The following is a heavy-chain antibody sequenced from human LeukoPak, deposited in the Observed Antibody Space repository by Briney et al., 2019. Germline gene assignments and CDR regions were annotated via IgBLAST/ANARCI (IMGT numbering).Heavy chain of an antibody. Sequence: PGGSLRLSCAASGFTFSSYAMHWVRQAPGKGLEWVAVIWYDGNNKFYADSVKGRFTISRDNFKNTLYLEMNNLRAEDTAVYYCARERCSGGRCYYYDHWGQGTLVTVSS. CDR1: GFTFSSYA. CDR2: IWYDGNNK. V-gene: IGHV3-33*08. J-gene: IGHJ4*02. D-gene: IGHD2-15*01. CDR3: ARERCSGGRCYYYDH.